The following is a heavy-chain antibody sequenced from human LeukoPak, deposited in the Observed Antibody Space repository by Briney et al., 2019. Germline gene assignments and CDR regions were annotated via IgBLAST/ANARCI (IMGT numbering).Heavy chain of an antibody. Sequence: LSGGSLRLSCEASGFTFSSYAMGWVRQTPGKGLEWVSAIAGSGATPYYADSVKGRFTISKDSSKNTLYLQMNSPRVEDTAVYYCARSTVITTKKYYFDYWGQGTLVTVSS. CDR2: IAGSGATP. D-gene: IGHD4-17*01. J-gene: IGHJ4*02. CDR3: ARSTVITTKKYYFDY. CDR1: GFTFSSYA. V-gene: IGHV3-23*01.